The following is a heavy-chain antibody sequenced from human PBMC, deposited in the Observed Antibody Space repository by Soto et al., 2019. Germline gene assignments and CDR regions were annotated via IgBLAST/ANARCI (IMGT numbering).Heavy chain of an antibody. CDR1: GGSISSYY. J-gene: IGHJ4*02. V-gene: IGHV4-59*01. CDR3: ARVSDYGDYVAY. Sequence: SETLSLTWTVSGGSISSYYWSWIRQPPGKGLEWIGYIYYSGSTNYNPSLKSRVTISVDTSKNQFSLKLSSVTAADTAVYYCARVSDYGDYVAYWGQGTLVTVSS. CDR2: IYYSGST. D-gene: IGHD4-17*01.